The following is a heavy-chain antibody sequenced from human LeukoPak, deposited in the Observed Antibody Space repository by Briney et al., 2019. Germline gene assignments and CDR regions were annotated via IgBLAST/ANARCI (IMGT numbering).Heavy chain of an antibody. V-gene: IGHV3-23*01. CDR3: AKQYDFWSGPDY. J-gene: IGHJ4*02. D-gene: IGHD3-3*01. Sequence: GGSLRLSCAASGFTFSSYAMNWVRRAPGKGLEWVSGISGSGGSTYYADSVKGRFTISRDNSKNTLYLQMNSLGVEDTAVYYCAKQYDFWSGPDYWGQGTLVTVSS. CDR1: GFTFSSYA. CDR2: ISGSGGST.